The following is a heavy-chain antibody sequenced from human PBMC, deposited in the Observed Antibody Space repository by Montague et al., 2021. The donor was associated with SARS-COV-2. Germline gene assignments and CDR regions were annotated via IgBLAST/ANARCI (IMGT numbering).Heavy chain of an antibody. CDR1: GDSISTSQYY. Sequence: SETLSLTCTVSGDSISTSQYYWGWIRQPPGKGLEWIGTIYYSGSTYYNPSLKSRVTISEDTSKNQFSLRLSSVTAADTAVYYCASLNIVARTDYYYGTDVWGRGTTVTVPS. CDR2: IYYSGST. V-gene: IGHV4-39*01. J-gene: IGHJ6*02. CDR3: ASLNIVARTDYYYGTDV. D-gene: IGHD5-12*01.